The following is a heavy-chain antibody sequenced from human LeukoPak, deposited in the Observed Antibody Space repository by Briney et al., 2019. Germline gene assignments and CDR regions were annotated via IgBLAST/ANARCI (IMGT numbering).Heavy chain of an antibody. CDR3: ARVAPQLYFDY. CDR1: GFTFSSYS. V-gene: IGHV3-21*01. Sequence: GGSLRLSCAASGFTFSSYSMNWVRQAPGKGLEWVSSISSSSSYIYYADSVKGRFTISRDNAKNSLYLQMNSLGAEDTAVYYCARVAPQLYFDYWGQGTLVTVSS. J-gene: IGHJ4*02. CDR2: ISSSSSYI.